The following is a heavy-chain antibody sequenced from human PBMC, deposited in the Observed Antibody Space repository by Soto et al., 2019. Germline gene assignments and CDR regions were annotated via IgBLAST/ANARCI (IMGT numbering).Heavy chain of an antibody. CDR3: ARDPITMVRGVIITDGYYYGMDV. J-gene: IGHJ6*02. Sequence: EVQLVESGGGLVQPGGSLRLSCAASGFTFSSYSMNWVRQAPGKGLEWVSYISSSSSTIYYADSVKGRFTISRDNAKNSLDLQMNSLRDEDTAVYYCARDPITMVRGVIITDGYYYGMDVWGQGTTVTVSS. D-gene: IGHD3-10*01. CDR2: ISSSSSTI. CDR1: GFTFSSYS. V-gene: IGHV3-48*02.